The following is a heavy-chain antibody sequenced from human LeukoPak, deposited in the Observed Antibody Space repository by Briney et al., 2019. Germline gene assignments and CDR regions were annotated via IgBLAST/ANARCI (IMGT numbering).Heavy chain of an antibody. V-gene: IGHV1-2*02. CDR1: GYTFTGYY. CDR3: ARDWGATYYDFIFDP. CDR2: INPNSGGT. J-gene: IGHJ5*02. D-gene: IGHD3-3*01. Sequence: GASVKVSCKASGYTFTGYYMHWVRQAPGQGLEWMGWINPNSGGTNYAQKFQGRVTMTRDTSISTAYMELSRLRSDDTAVYYCARDWGATYYDFIFDPWGQGTLVTVSS.